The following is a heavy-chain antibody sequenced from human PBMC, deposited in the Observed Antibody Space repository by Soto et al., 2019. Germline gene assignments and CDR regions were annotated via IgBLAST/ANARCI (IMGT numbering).Heavy chain of an antibody. V-gene: IGHV3-15*07. CDR1: GFTFSNAW. CDR2: IKSKTDGGTT. D-gene: IGHD6-6*01. Sequence: PGGSLRLSCAASGFTFSNAWMNWVRQAPGKGLEWVGRIKSKTDGGTTDYAAPVKGRFTISRDDSKNTLYLQMNSLKTGDTAVYYCTTDSDEYSSSSALRPPVDGYGMDVWGQGTTVTVSS. J-gene: IGHJ6*02. CDR3: TTDSDEYSSSSALRPPVDGYGMDV.